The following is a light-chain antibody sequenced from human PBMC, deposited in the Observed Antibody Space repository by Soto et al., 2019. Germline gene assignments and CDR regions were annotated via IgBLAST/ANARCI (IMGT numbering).Light chain of an antibody. Sequence: DIQMTQSPSSLSASVGDRVTITCRASQSTRNNLNWYQQEPGKAPNLLIYAASSLPSGVPSRFSGSGSGTDFTLTISSLQPEDFATYYCQQGDSAPFTFGQGTKVDIK. CDR3: QQGDSAPFT. V-gene: IGKV1-39*01. CDR1: QSTRNN. J-gene: IGKJ2*01. CDR2: AAS.